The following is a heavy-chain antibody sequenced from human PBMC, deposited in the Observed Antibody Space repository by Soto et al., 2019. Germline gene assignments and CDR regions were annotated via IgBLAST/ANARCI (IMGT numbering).Heavy chain of an antibody. CDR2: MNPNSGNT. D-gene: IGHD2-15*01. CDR3: ARALPCSGGSCYPPRKYYFDY. CDR1: GYTFTSYD. Sequence: ASVKVSCKASGYTFTSYDINWVRQATGQGLEWMGWMNPNSGNTGYAQKFQGRVNMTRNTSISTAYMELSSLRSEDTAVYYCARALPCSGGSCYPPRKYYFDYWGQGTLVTVSS. V-gene: IGHV1-8*01. J-gene: IGHJ4*02.